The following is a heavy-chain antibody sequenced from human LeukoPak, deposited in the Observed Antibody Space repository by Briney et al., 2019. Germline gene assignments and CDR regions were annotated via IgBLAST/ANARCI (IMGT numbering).Heavy chain of an antibody. J-gene: IGHJ4*02. CDR2: IYYSGST. V-gene: IGHV4-61*05. Sequence: SETLSLTCSVSGASISTNNYYWGWIRQPPGKGLEWIGYIYYSGSTNYNPSLKSRVTISVDTSKNQFSLKLSSVTAADTAVYYCAYYDSSGYYFDYWGQGTLVTVSS. CDR3: AYYDSSGYYFDY. CDR1: GASISTNNYY. D-gene: IGHD3-22*01.